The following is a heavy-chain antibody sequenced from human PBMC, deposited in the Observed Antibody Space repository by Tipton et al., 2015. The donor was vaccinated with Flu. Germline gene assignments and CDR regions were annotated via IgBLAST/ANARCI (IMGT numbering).Heavy chain of an antibody. CDR1: QFTFRTYG. Sequence: SLRLSCAASQFTFRTYGMHWVRQAPGKGLEWVASVSYDGSNQYFGDSVKGRFAISRDNSNNTLYLQMDSLRADDTAIYYCAKDIVSYGGNGGNLESWGQGTLVTVSS. D-gene: IGHD4-23*01. CDR2: VSYDGSNQ. CDR3: AKDIVSYGGNGGNLES. J-gene: IGHJ4*02. V-gene: IGHV3-30*18.